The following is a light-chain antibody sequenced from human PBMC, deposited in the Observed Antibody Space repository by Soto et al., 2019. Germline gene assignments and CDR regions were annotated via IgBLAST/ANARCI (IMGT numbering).Light chain of an antibody. CDR1: QNILYNANHKNY. Sequence: DIVMTQSPDSLAVSLGERATINCKSSQNILYNANHKNYLAWYQQKPGQPPKLLIYWASTRESGVPDRFSGSGSGIDFTLTISSLQAEDVAFYYCHQYFTTPHTCGQGTRLEIK. CDR3: HQYFTTPHT. CDR2: WAS. V-gene: IGKV4-1*01. J-gene: IGKJ5*01.